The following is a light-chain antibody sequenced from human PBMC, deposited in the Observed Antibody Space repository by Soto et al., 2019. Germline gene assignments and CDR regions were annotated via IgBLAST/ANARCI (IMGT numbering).Light chain of an antibody. CDR1: QRISNW. Sequence: DIQMTQSPSTLSGSVGDRVTITCRASQRISNWLAWYQQKPGKAPKLLIYDVSSLESGVPSRFSGSGSETEFTLTISSLQPEDFATYYCQQFRSFPITFGQGTRLEIK. CDR2: DVS. CDR3: QQFRSFPIT. V-gene: IGKV1-5*01. J-gene: IGKJ5*01.